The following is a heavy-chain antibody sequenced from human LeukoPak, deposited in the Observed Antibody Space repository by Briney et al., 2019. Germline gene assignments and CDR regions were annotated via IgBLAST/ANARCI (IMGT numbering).Heavy chain of an antibody. Sequence: SETLSLTCAVYGGSFSGYYWSWIRQPPGKGLEWIGEINHSGSTNYNPSLKSRVTISVDTSKNQFSPKLSSVTAADTAVYYCANYLVSSGGGVFDYWGQGTLVTVSS. CDR2: INHSGST. D-gene: IGHD3-16*01. J-gene: IGHJ4*02. CDR3: ANYLVSSGGGVFDY. CDR1: GGSFSGYY. V-gene: IGHV4-34*01.